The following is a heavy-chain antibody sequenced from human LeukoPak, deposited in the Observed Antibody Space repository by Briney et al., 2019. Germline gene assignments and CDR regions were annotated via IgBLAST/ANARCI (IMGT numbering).Heavy chain of an antibody. CDR1: GFTFSSDW. CDR3: ASDRGWGKLYS. J-gene: IGHJ4*02. D-gene: IGHD7-27*01. V-gene: IGHV3-7*01. Sequence: GGSLRLSCVGSGFTFSSDWMSWVRQAPGKGLEWVANIKQDGSERYYVDSVKGRFTISRDNAKNSLYLQMNSLRAEDTAVYYCASDRGWGKLYSWGQGTLVTVSS. CDR2: IKQDGSER.